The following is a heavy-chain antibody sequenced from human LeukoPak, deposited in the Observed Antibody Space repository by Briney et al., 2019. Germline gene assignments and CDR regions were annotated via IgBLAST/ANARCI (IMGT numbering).Heavy chain of an antibody. V-gene: IGHV3-11*01. Sequence: GGSLRLSCAASGFTFSDYYMSWIRQAPGKGLEWVSYISSSGSTIYYADSVKGRFTISRDNAKNSLYLQMNSLRAEDTAVYYCAKDPYLIAARPKDFFDYWGQGTLVTVSS. CDR1: GFTFSDYY. J-gene: IGHJ4*02. CDR2: ISSSGSTI. D-gene: IGHD6-6*01. CDR3: AKDPYLIAARPKDFFDY.